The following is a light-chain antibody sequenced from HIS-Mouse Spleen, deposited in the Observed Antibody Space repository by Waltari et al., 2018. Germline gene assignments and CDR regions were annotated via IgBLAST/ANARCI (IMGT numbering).Light chain of an antibody. Sequence: QSVLTQPPSASGTPGQRLTISCSGSSPNIGSNYVYWYQQLPGTAPKLLIYRNNQRPSGVPDRFSGSKSGTSASLAISGLRSEDEADYYCAAWDDSLSGVFGGGTKLTVL. V-gene: IGLV1-47*01. CDR2: RNN. CDR1: SPNIGSNY. CDR3: AAWDDSLSGV. J-gene: IGLJ2*01.